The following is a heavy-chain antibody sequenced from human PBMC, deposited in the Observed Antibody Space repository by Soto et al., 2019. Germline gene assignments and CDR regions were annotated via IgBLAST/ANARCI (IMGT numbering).Heavy chain of an antibody. Sequence: EVQLLESGGGLVQPGGSLRLSCAASGFTFSSYAMSWVRQAPGKGLEWVSAISDSGGSTYYKASVKGRFTISRDNSKNTLYLQMNSLRGEDTAIYYCAKDGYGSSWSLGYFDYWGQGTLATVSA. D-gene: IGHD6-13*01. CDR1: GFTFSSYA. CDR2: ISDSGGST. CDR3: AKDGYGSSWSLGYFDY. V-gene: IGHV3-23*01. J-gene: IGHJ4*02.